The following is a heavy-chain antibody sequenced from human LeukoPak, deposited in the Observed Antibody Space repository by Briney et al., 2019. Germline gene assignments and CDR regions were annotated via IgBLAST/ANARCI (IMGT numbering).Heavy chain of an antibody. CDR1: GDFIRSNNYY. CDR2: IYDTGST. Sequence: SETLSLTCTVSGDFIRSNNYYWGWIRQPPGKGLEWIGSIYDTGSTFYNPSLKSRVIISVDTSKNQFSLKLSSVTAADTAVYYCQSRFLEWLLDYWGQGTLVTVSS. J-gene: IGHJ4*02. D-gene: IGHD3-3*01. CDR3: QSRFLEWLLDY. V-gene: IGHV4-39*01.